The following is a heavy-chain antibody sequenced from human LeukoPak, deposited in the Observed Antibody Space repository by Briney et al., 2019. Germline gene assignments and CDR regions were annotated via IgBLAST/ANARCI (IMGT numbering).Heavy chain of an antibody. D-gene: IGHD1/OR15-1a*01. CDR3: AKDARTSWYFDY. CDR2: ISGSGGST. J-gene: IGHJ4*02. Sequence: GGSLRLSCAASGFTFSSYAMSWVRQASGKGLEWVSFISGSGGSTYYADSVKGRFTISRDNSKNTLYLQVNSLRAEDTAVYYCAKDARTSWYFDYWGQGTLVTVSS. V-gene: IGHV3-23*01. CDR1: GFTFSSYA.